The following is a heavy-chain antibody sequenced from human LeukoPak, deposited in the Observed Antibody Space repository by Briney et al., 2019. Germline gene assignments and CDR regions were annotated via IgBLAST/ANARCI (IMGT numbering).Heavy chain of an antibody. CDR1: GFTLGHYW. V-gene: IGHV3-7*01. Sequence: GGSLRLSCAASGFTLGHYWMSFVRQAPGKGLEWVANIKQDGSEKRYVDPVKGRFTISRDNAKNSLYLQMNSLRAEDTAVYYCARAPATNEWRCMDYWGQGTLVTVSS. D-gene: IGHD2-8*02. CDR2: IKQDGSEK. CDR3: ARAPATNEWRCMDY. J-gene: IGHJ4*02.